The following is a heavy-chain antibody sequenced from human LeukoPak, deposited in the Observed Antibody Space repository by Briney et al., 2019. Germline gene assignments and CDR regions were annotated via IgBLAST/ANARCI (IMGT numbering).Heavy chain of an antibody. D-gene: IGHD5-18*01. J-gene: IGHJ5*02. CDR3: ARDAYRDGSGSSPNWFDP. CDR2: INPSGGPT. Sequence: GASVKVSCKASGYTFTNYYIHWVRQAPGHGLEWMGIINPSGGPTNYAQKFQGRVTMTRDTSANTVSMDLSSLTSDDTAIYYCARDAYRDGSGSSPNWFDPWGQGILVTVSS. V-gene: IGHV1-46*01. CDR1: GYTFTNYY.